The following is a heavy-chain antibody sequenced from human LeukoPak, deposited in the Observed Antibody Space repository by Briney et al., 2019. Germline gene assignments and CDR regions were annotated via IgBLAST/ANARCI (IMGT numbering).Heavy chain of an antibody. D-gene: IGHD5-18*01. CDR1: GGSISSGGYY. Sequence: SQTLSLTCTVSGGSISSGGYYWNWIRQHPGKGLEWIGYIYYSGSTYYNPSLKSRVTISEDTSKNQFSLKLNSVTAADTAVYYCARNTAGYSSFDYWGQGTLVTVSS. V-gene: IGHV4-31*03. CDR2: IYYSGST. J-gene: IGHJ4*02. CDR3: ARNTAGYSSFDY.